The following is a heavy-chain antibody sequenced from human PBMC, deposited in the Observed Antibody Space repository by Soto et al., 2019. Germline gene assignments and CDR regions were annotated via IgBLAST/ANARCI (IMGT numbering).Heavy chain of an antibody. CDR1: GGSFSGYY. CDR3: ARLNNWFDP. CDR2: INHSGST. J-gene: IGHJ5*02. Sequence: SETLSLTCAVYGGSFSGYYWSWIRQPPGKGLEWIGEINHSGSTNYNPSLKSRVTISVDTSKNQFSLKLSSVTAADTAMYYCARLNNWFDPWGQGTLVTVSS. V-gene: IGHV4-34*01.